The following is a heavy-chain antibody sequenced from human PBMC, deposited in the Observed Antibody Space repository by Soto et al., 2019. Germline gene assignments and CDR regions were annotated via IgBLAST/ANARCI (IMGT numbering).Heavy chain of an antibody. CDR3: VRGYHYFDN. Sequence: GGSLRLSCAASGFTFSNSWMYWVRQAPGKGPAWVSRINSDGSSITYADSVKGRFTVSRDNAKNTLYLQMNSLRAEDTAVYFCVRGYHYFDNCGQGTLVTVS. CDR2: INSDGSSI. V-gene: IGHV3-74*01. CDR1: GFTFSNSW. J-gene: IGHJ4*02. D-gene: IGHD1-26*01.